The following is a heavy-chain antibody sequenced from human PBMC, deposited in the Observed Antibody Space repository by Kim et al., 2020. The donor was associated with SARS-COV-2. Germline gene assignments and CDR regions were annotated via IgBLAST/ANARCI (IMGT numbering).Heavy chain of an antibody. J-gene: IGHJ4*02. D-gene: IGHD2-21*01. V-gene: IGHV5-51*01. CDR2: IYPTDFDT. Sequence: KVSCKASGFTFTSYWIGWVRQVPGKGLEWMGIIYPTDFDTRYSPAFQGQVTISADRSITTAYLQWSSLKASDTAMYYCARGVNYGGDFWGQGTLVTVSS. CDR3: ARGVNYGGDF. CDR1: GFTFTSYW.